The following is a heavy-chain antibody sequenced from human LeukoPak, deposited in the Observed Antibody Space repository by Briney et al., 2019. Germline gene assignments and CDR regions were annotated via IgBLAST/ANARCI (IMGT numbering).Heavy chain of an antibody. J-gene: IGHJ4*02. D-gene: IGHD4-17*01. CDR1: GFTFSSYA. CDR3: AKYTPTVTTQRGYFDY. V-gene: IGHV3-23*01. Sequence: GGSLRLSCAASGFTFSSYAMSWVRQAPGKGLEWVSAISGSGGSTYYADSVEGRFTISRDNSKNTLYLQMNSLRAEDTAVYYCAKYTPTVTTQRGYFDYWGQGTLVTVSS. CDR2: ISGSGGST.